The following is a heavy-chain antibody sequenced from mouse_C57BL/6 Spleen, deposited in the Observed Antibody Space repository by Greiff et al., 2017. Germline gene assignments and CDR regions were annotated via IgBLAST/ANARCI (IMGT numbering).Heavy chain of an antibody. D-gene: IGHD3-3*01. V-gene: IGHV1-80*01. CDR3: ARERGQSYFDY. Sequence: QVQLKQSGAELVKPGASVKISCKASGYAFSSYWMNWVKQRPGKGLEWIGQIYPGDGDTNYNGKFKGKATLTADKSSSTAYMQLSSLTSEDSAVYFCARERGQSYFDYWGQGTTLTVSS. J-gene: IGHJ2*01. CDR1: GYAFSSYW. CDR2: IYPGDGDT.